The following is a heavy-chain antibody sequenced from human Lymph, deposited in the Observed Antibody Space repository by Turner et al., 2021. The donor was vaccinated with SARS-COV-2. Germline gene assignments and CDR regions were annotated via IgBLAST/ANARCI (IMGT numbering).Heavy chain of an antibody. CDR2: INAGNGNT. J-gene: IGHJ4*02. Sequence: QVQLVQSGAEVKKPGASVKVSCKASGYAFTSYRMYWVRQAPGQSLEWMGWINAGNGNTKYSQKFQGRVTITRDTSASTAYMELSSLRSEDTAVYYCARGKSPLLRYLEWLLSLDYWGQGTLVIVSS. CDR3: ARGKSPLLRYLEWLLSLDY. D-gene: IGHD3-3*01. V-gene: IGHV1-3*01. CDR1: GYAFTSYR.